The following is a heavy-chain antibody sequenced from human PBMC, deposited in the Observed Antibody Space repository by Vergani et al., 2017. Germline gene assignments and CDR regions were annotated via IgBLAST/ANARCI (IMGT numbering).Heavy chain of an antibody. D-gene: IGHD3-3*01. V-gene: IGHV4-31*03. Sequence: QVQLQESGPGLVKPSQTLSLTCTVSGGSISSGGYYWSWIRQHPGKGLEWIGYIYYSGSTYYNPSLKSRVTISVDTSKNQFSLKLSSVTAADTAVYYCAREGRCGSGYIPVNYYYYMDVWGKGTTVTVSS. J-gene: IGHJ6*03. CDR1: GGSISSGGYY. CDR3: AREGRCGSGYIPVNYYYYMDV. CDR2: IYYSGST.